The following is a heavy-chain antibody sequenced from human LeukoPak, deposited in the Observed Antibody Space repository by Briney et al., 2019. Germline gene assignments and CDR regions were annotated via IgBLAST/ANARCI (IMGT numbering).Heavy chain of an antibody. V-gene: IGHV1-18*01. D-gene: IGHD3-9*01. CDR3: ARDGLRYFDWLFSSEGDYYMDV. CDR2: ISTYNGNT. CDR1: GYTFTSYD. J-gene: IGHJ6*03. Sequence: GASVKVSCKASGYTFTSYDINWVRQAPGQGLEWMGWISTYNGNTKNAQKLQARVTMTTDTSASTAYMELRSLRSDDTAVYYCARDGLRYFDWLFSSEGDYYMDVWGKGTTVTVSS.